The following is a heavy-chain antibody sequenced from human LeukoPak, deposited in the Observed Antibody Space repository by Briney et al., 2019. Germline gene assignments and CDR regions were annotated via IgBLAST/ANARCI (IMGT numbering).Heavy chain of an antibody. CDR2: ISSSSSTI. V-gene: IGHV3-48*04. J-gene: IGHJ3*02. CDR3: ARDSEVGATDAFDI. CDR1: GFTFSSYW. Sequence: GGSLRLSCAASGFTFSSYWMNWVRQAPGKGLEWVSYISSSSSTIYYADSVKGRFTISRDNAKNSLYLQMNSLRAEDTAVYYCARDSEVGATDAFDIWGQGTMVTVSS. D-gene: IGHD1-26*01.